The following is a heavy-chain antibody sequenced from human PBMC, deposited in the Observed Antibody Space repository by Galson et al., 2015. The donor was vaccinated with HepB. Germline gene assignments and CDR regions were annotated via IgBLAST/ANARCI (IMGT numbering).Heavy chain of an antibody. CDR3: AREGKDGTGTYLDY. CDR1: GFDFSNCG. V-gene: IGHV3-33*01. J-gene: IGHJ4*02. D-gene: IGHD3-10*01. Sequence: SLRLSCAASGFDFSNCGMHWVRQAPGKGPEWVAVMWSDGSNKLYADSVKGRFTISRDNSNDTLYLQMNSLGAEDTAVYYCAREGKDGTGTYLDYWGQGTPVTVSS. CDR2: MWSDGSNK.